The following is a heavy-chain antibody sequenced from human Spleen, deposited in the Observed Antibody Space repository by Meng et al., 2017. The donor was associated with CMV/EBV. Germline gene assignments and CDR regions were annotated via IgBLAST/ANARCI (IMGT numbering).Heavy chain of an antibody. CDR3: VRDWGPQYRSSEYFQH. Sequence: ASVKVSCKASGYTFRNFGISWVRQAPGQGLEWLGWISAYNGATNYAQMLQGRVTMTTETSTSTAHMELRSLRSDDTAVYYCVRDWGPQYRSSEYFQHWGQGTLVTVSS. CDR1: GYTFRNFG. V-gene: IGHV1-18*01. D-gene: IGHD6-6*01. J-gene: IGHJ1*01. CDR2: ISAYNGAT.